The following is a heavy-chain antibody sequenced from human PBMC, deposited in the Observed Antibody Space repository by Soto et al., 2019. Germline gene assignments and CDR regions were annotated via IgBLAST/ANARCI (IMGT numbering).Heavy chain of an antibody. CDR2: ISGSDGKT. J-gene: IGHJ4*02. Sequence: GGSLRLSCVASGFSFGSYALTWVRQAPGKGLGWVSTISGSDGKTFYADAVKGRFSISRDISQSTLYLQMNSLRADDTAIYYCARWSYLDYWGQGTRVTVSS. CDR1: GFSFGSYA. D-gene: IGHD3-3*01. V-gene: IGHV3-23*01. CDR3: ARWSYLDY.